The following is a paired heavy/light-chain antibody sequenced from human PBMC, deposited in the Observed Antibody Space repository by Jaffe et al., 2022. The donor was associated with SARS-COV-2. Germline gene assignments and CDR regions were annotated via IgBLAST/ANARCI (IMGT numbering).Heavy chain of an antibody. V-gene: IGHV3-15*01. D-gene: IGHD3-9*01. CDR1: GLTFRDAW. CDR3: CHDATSYFESAY. CDR2: IKSKAVGETI. Sequence: EVQLVESGGGLVEPGGSLRLSCTVSGLTFRDAWMMWVRQAPGKGLEWVGRIKSKAVGETIEYAAPVEGRFTISRDDSKNTVYLQMNSLKTEDTAIYYCCHDATSYFESAYWGQGALVAVSS. J-gene: IGHJ4*02.
Light chain of an antibody. Sequence: DIQLTQSPSFLSASVGDRVTITCRASQGISTYLAWYQQKPGKAPKLLIHAASTLHSGVPSRFSGSGSGTEFTLTINSLQPEDFATYYCQQSRAFGQGTKVEIK. J-gene: IGKJ1*01. CDR1: QGISTY. CDR3: QQSRA. V-gene: IGKV1-9*01. CDR2: AAS.